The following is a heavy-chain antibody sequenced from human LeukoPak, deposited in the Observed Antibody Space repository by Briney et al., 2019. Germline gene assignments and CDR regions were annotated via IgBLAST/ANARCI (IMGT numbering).Heavy chain of an antibody. V-gene: IGHV4-30-2*01. CDR2: IYHSGST. D-gene: IGHD5-18*01. CDR3: ARRGDSYGYNYYYYMDV. Sequence: SQTLSLTCTVSGGSISSGGYYWSWIRQPPGKGLEWIGYIYHSGSTYYNPSLKSRVTISVDRSKNQFSLKLSSVTAADTAVYYCARRGDSYGYNYYYYMDVWGKGTTVTVSS. CDR1: GGSISSGGYY. J-gene: IGHJ6*03.